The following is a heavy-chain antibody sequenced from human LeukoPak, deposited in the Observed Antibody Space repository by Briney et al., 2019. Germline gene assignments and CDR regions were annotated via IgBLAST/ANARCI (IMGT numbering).Heavy chain of an antibody. J-gene: IGHJ4*02. CDR1: GGSISSGGYS. CDR3: ARANIVVVTATTFDY. Sequence: SQTLSLTCAVSGGSISSGGYSWSWIRQPPGKGLEWIGYIYHSGSTYYNPSLKSRVTISVDTSKNQFSLKLSSVTAADTAVYYCARANIVVVTATTFDYWGQGTLVTVSS. V-gene: IGHV4-30-2*01. CDR2: IYHSGST. D-gene: IGHD2-21*02.